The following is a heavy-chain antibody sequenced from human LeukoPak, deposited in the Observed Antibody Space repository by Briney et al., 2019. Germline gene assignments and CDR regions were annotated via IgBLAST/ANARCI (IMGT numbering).Heavy chain of an antibody. CDR1: GLTFSNYW. CDR3: AGHGRHNFYY. CDR2: IKEDGSEK. D-gene: IGHD5-24*01. V-gene: IGHV3-7*01. J-gene: IGHJ4*02. Sequence: TGGSLRLSCAASGLTFSNYWMAWVRQAPGKGLEWVDNIKEDGSEKYYGDSVRSRFTISRDNAQSSLTLQMGSLRGDDTAVYYCAGHGRHNFYYWGQGTLVTVSS.